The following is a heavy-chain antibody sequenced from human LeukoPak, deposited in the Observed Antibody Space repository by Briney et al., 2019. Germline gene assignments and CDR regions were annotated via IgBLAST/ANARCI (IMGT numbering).Heavy chain of an antibody. Sequence: GGSLRLSCTASGFTFSTYSMNWVRQAPGRGLGWVSYISSSGSIINYADSVKGRFTISRDNAKNSLYLQMNSLRAEDTAVYYCAGNDYADYWGQGTLVTVSS. CDR2: ISSSGSII. CDR3: AGNDYADY. CDR1: GFTFSTYS. J-gene: IGHJ4*02. V-gene: IGHV3-48*04.